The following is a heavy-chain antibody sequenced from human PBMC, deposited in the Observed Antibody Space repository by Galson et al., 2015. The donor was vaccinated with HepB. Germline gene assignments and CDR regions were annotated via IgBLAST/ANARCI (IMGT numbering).Heavy chain of an antibody. CDR1: GFIVSSNY. J-gene: IGHJ3*02. D-gene: IGHD2-15*01. Sequence: SLRLSCAASGFIVSSNYMTWVRQAPGRGLEWVAILYSGGTTYYADSVKGRFTISRDNSMNTLFLQMNSLRAEDTAVYYCARGYCSGGSCYSDAFDIWGQGTMVTVSS. CDR3: ARGYCSGGSCYSDAFDI. CDR2: LYSGGTT. V-gene: IGHV3-53*01.